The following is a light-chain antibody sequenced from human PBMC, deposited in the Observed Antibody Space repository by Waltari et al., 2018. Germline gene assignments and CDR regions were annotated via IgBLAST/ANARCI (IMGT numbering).Light chain of an antibody. CDR1: RSTLGNTY. J-gene: IGLJ7*01. V-gene: IGLV1-47*01. Sequence: QSVLTQPPSVSGTPGQRVTISCSGRRSTLGNTYVHWYQQLPGAAPKLLIYQNDNRPSGVPDRFSGSKSGTSASLAISGLRSDDEAHYYCSSWGNSLNGPVFGGGTQLTVL. CDR2: QND. CDR3: SSWGNSLNGPV.